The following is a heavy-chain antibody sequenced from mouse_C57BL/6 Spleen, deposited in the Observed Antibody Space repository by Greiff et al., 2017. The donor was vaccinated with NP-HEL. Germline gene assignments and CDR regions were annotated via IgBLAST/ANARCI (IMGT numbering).Heavy chain of an antibody. CDR2: IYPSDSET. V-gene: IGHV1-61*01. CDR3: ARSGAFRGYYGSSYVRFAY. Sequence: QVQLKQPGAELVRPGSSVKLSCKASGYTFTSYWMDWVKQRPGQGLEWIGNIYPSDSETHYNQKFKDKATLPVDKSSSTAFMQLSSLTSEDSAVYYCARSGAFRGYYGSSYVRFAYWGQGTLVTVSA. CDR1: GYTFTSYW. D-gene: IGHD1-1*01. J-gene: IGHJ3*01.